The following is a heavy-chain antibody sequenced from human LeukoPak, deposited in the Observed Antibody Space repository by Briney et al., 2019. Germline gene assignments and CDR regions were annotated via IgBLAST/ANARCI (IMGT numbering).Heavy chain of an antibody. CDR2: INGDGSLT. Sequence: PGGSLGLSCEASGFAFSRHWMHWVRQAPGKGLVWVSNINGDGSLTGCADSVKGRFTTSRDNAKNTLYLHMSSLRAEDTAVYYCARDEVGAPPIDYWGQGVLVTVSS. J-gene: IGHJ4*02. D-gene: IGHD1-26*01. CDR1: GFAFSRHW. V-gene: IGHV3-74*01. CDR3: ARDEVGAPPIDY.